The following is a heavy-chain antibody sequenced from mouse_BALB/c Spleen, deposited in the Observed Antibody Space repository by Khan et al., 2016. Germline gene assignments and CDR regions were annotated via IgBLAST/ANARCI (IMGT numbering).Heavy chain of an antibody. D-gene: IGHD2-14*01. CDR1: GYTFTTAG. Sequence: QIQLVQSGPELKKPGETVRISCKASGYTFTTAGMQWVQKMPGKGLKWIGWINTHSGVPRYAEDLKGRFAFSLETSASTAYLPISNLKNEDTATYFCARSYRYDDAMDYWGQGTSVTVSS. CDR2: INTHSGVP. CDR3: ARSYRYDDAMDY. V-gene: IGHV9-4*02. J-gene: IGHJ4*01.